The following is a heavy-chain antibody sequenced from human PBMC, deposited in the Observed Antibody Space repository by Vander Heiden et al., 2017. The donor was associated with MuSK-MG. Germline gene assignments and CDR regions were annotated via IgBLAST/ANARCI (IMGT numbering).Heavy chain of an antibody. Sequence: EVQLLESGGGLVQPGGSLRLSCAASGFTFSNYVMNWVRQAPGKGLEWVSDVTDSGGSTNYADAVKGRFSISRDNSKKTLYLKMKSLRAEDTAIYYCAKCGAGYWYFDLWGRGTLVTVSS. D-gene: IGHD6-19*01. J-gene: IGHJ2*01. CDR1: GFTFSNYV. CDR2: VTDSGGST. CDR3: AKCGAGYWYFDL. V-gene: IGHV3-23*01.